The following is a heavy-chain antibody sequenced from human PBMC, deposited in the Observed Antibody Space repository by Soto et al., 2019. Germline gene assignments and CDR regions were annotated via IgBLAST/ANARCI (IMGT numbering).Heavy chain of an antibody. V-gene: IGHV3-33*01. Sequence: QVQLVESGGGVVQPGRSLRLSCAASGFTFSSYGMHWVRQAPGKGLEWVAVIWYDGSNKYYADSVKGRFTISRDNSKNKLYLQMNSLRAEDTAVYYCARDPTTYDYWGQGTLVTVSS. J-gene: IGHJ4*02. D-gene: IGHD4-17*01. CDR2: IWYDGSNK. CDR1: GFTFSSYG. CDR3: ARDPTTYDY.